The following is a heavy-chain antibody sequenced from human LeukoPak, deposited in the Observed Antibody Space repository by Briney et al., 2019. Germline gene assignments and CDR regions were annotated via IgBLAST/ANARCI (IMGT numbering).Heavy chain of an antibody. J-gene: IGHJ4*02. CDR1: GGSISSYY. CDR2: INTSGST. CDR3: ARGLYYYDSTDYFDY. V-gene: IGHV4-4*07. D-gene: IGHD3-22*01. Sequence: SETLSLTCTVSGGSISSYYWSWIRHPAGKGLEWIGRINTSGSTNYNPALKSRATMSVDTSKNQFSLKLSSVTAADTAVYYCARGLYYYDSTDYFDYWGQGTLVTVSS.